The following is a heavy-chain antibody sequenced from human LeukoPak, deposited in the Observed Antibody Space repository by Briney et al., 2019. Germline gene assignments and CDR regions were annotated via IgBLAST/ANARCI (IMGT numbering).Heavy chain of an antibody. D-gene: IGHD3-22*01. CDR1: GFTLSSHV. V-gene: IGHV3-30*03. CDR2: TSYDGSNT. CDR3: ARVGSSGYFDH. Sequence: PGGSLRLSCVVSGFTLSSHVMYWIRQSPGKGLEWLALTSYDGSNTDYTDSVKGRFIISRDNPRNTLYLQMNSLSAEDTASYYCARVGSSGYFDHWGQGALVTVSS. J-gene: IGHJ4*02.